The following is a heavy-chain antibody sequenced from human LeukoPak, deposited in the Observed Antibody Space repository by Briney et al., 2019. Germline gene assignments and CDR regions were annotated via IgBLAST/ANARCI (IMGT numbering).Heavy chain of an antibody. V-gene: IGHV3-30*07. CDR2: ITYEGIFK. J-gene: IGHJ4*02. Sequence: PGGSLRLSCAASRFTFTNYAMHWVRLAPGKGLEWVASITYEGIFKYYADSVRGRFTISRDNAKNTLYLQMKSLRAEDTAVYYCARDTYQPSLIDYWGQGTLVTVSS. D-gene: IGHD2-2*01. CDR3: ARDTYQPSLIDY. CDR1: RFTFTNYA.